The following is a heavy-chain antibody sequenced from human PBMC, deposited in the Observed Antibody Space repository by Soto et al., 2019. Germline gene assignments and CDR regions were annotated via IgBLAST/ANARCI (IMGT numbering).Heavy chain of an antibody. J-gene: IGHJ5*02. V-gene: IGHV4-59*01. CDR2: IYYSGST. CDR1: GVSISSYY. CDR3: ARDGLTNFDP. D-gene: IGHD2-8*01. Sequence: SETLSLTCTVSGVSISSYYWSWIRQPPGKGLEWIGYIYYSGSTNYNPSLKSRVTISVDTSKNQFSLKLSSVTAADTAVYYCARDGLTNFDPWGQGTLVTVSS.